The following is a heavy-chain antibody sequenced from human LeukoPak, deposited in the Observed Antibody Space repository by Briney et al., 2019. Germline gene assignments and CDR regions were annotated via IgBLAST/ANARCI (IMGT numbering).Heavy chain of an antibody. V-gene: IGHV3-33*01. CDR3: ARVMDGDGFSPDY. D-gene: IGHD5-24*01. Sequence: GGSLRLSCAASGFTFSSYGMHWVRQAPGKGLEWVAVIWYDGSNKYYAGSVKGRFTISRDNSKNTLYLQMNSLRAEDTAVYYCARVMDGDGFSPDYWGQGTLVTVSS. CDR2: IWYDGSNK. J-gene: IGHJ4*02. CDR1: GFTFSSYG.